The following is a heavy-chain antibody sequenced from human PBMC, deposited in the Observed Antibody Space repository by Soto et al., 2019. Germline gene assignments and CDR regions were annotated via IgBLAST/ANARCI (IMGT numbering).Heavy chain of an antibody. V-gene: IGHV3-48*02. J-gene: IGHJ4*02. Sequence: EEQLVESGGGLVQPGGSLRLSCAASGFTFSSYNMNWVRQAPGKGLEWVSYISSSISTIYYADSVKGRFTISRDNAKNSLYLQMNSLRDEDTAVYYCARLFSSGGDFDYWGQGTLVTVSS. CDR2: ISSSISTI. D-gene: IGHD2-21*01. CDR3: ARLFSSGGDFDY. CDR1: GFTFSSYN.